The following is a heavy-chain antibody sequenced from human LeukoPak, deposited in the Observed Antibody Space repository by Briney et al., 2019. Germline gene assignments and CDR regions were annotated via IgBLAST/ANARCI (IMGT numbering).Heavy chain of an antibody. J-gene: IGHJ4*02. V-gene: IGHV1-8*01. CDR1: GYTFTEYF. Sequence: ASVKVSCKTSGYTFTEYFLHWVRQAPGQGLEWMGWMNPNSGNTGYAQKFQGRVTMTRNTSISTAYMELSNLRSEDTAVYYCARGLSNYYGSGHRKPRPYYFDYWGQGTLVTVSS. D-gene: IGHD3-10*01. CDR2: MNPNSGNT. CDR3: ARGLSNYYGSGHRKPRPYYFDY.